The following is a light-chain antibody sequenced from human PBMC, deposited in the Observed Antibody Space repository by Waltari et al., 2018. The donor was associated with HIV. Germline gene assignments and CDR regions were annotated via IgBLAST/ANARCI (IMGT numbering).Light chain of an antibody. CDR3: QQYSSYSWT. CDR2: KAS. CDR1: QNIVCR. Sequence: DIQVTQSPSTMSASVGGRVTITSRASQNIVCRLAWYQQKPGKARNLLIYKASKLDSGVPSRCSSSGARTECTLTISSLQPDDVATYFCQQYSSYSWTFGQGTKVEIK. J-gene: IGKJ1*01. V-gene: IGKV1-5*03.